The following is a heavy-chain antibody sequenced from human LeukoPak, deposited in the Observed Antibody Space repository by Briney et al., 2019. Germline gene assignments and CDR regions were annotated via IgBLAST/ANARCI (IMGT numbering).Heavy chain of an antibody. CDR3: ARDSVYGDYVRYYFDY. V-gene: IGHV1-69*06. CDR2: IIPIFGTA. D-gene: IGHD4-17*01. Sequence: ASVKVSCKASGGTFSSYAISWVRQAPGQGLEWMGGIIPIFGTANYAQKFQGRVTITADKSTSTAYMELSSLRSEDTAVYYCARDSVYGDYVRYYFDYWGQGTLVTVSS. J-gene: IGHJ4*02. CDR1: GGTFSSYA.